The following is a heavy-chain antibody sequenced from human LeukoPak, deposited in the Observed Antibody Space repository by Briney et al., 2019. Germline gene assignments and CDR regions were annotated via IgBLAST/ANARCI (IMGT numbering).Heavy chain of an antibody. CDR2: IYYSGTT. CDR3: ASLPLSSSSWHLDY. J-gene: IGHJ4*02. Sequence: SETLPLTCTVSSGSISSYYWSWIRQPPGKGLEWIGYIYYSGTTNYNPSLKSRVTISIDTSKNQFSLKLSSVTAADTAVYYCASLPLSSSSWHLDYWGQGTLVIVSS. CDR1: SGSISSYY. V-gene: IGHV4-59*01. D-gene: IGHD6-13*01.